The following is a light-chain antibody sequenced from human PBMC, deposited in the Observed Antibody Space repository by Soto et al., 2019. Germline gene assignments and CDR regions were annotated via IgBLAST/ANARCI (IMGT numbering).Light chain of an antibody. J-gene: IGKJ4*01. CDR1: QGISSY. Sequence: IQLTQSPSFLSASVGDRVTITCRASQGISSYLAWYQQKPGKAPKLLIYAASTLQCGVPSRFSSSGSGTEFSLTSSSLQPEDFATYYSQPFNSYPRRTLTFGGGTKVQIK. CDR2: AAS. V-gene: IGKV1-9*01. CDR3: QPFNSYPRRTLT.